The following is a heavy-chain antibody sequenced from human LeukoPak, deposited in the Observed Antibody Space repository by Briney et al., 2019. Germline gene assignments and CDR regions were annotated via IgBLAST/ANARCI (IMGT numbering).Heavy chain of an antibody. D-gene: IGHD4-4*01. CDR1: GGSFSGYY. CDR2: IYYSGST. J-gene: IGHJ4*02. V-gene: IGHV4-34*01. Sequence: SETLSLTCAVYGGSFSGYYWSWIRQPPGKGLEWIGYIYYSGSTYYNPSLKSRVTISVDTSKNQFSLKLSSVTAADTAVYYCASFSNYSSLDYWGQGTLVTVSS. CDR3: ASFSNYSSLDY.